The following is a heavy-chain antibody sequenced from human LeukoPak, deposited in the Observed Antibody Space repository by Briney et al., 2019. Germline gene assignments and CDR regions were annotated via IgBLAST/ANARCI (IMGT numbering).Heavy chain of an antibody. V-gene: IGHV3-23*01. D-gene: IGHD6-19*01. J-gene: IGHJ4*02. CDR3: ARGGYSSGWAFDY. CDR2: ISGSTGDT. CDR1: GFTFSSYA. Sequence: GGSLRLSCAASGFTFSSYAMSWVRQAPGKGLEWVSTISGSTGDTFYADSVKGRFTISRDNSKNTLYLQMNSLRAEDTAVYYCARGGYSSGWAFDYWGQGTLVTVSP.